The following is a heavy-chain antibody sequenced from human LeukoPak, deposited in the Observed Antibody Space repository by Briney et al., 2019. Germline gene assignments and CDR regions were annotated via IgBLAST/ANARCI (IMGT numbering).Heavy chain of an antibody. J-gene: IGHJ4*02. CDR1: GGSISSSSYY. V-gene: IGHV4-39*01. D-gene: IGHD1-26*01. CDR3: ARLVGATYYSDY. CDR2: IYYSGST. Sequence: PSETLSLTCTVSGGSISSSSYYWGWIRQPPGTGLEWIGSIYYSGSTYYNPSLKSRVTISVDTSKNQFSLKLSSVTAADTAVYYCARLVGATYYSDYWGQGTLVTVSS.